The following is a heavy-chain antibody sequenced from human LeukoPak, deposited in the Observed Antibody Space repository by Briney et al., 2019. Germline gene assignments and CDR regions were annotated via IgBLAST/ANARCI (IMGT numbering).Heavy chain of an antibody. CDR2: IIPILGTA. CDR1: GGTSSSNV. Sequence: SVKVSCKTSGGTSSSNVISWVRQAPGQGLEWMGRIIPILGTADYAQKFQGRVTITADKTTNTAYMELSSLRSEDTAVYYCANSGGSSWYVSLYYWGQGTLLTVSS. V-gene: IGHV1-69*04. D-gene: IGHD6-13*01. CDR3: ANSGGSSWYVSLYY. J-gene: IGHJ4*02.